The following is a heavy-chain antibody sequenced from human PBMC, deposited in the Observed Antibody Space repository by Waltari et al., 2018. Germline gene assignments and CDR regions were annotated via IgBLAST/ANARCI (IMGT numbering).Heavy chain of an antibody. Sequence: ASGFTCSRYWMSWVRQTPGKGLEWVANINYDGRQKYYVDSVKGRFAISRDNAKNSVYLQMNSLRVEDTAIYYCAKSRGFEYWGQGALITVSS. CDR2: INYDGRQK. CDR3: AKSRGFEY. J-gene: IGHJ4*02. D-gene: IGHD3-10*01. CDR1: GFTCSRYW. V-gene: IGHV3-7*01.